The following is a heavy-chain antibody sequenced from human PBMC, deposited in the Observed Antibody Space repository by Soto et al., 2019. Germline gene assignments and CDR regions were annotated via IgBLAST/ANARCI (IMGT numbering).Heavy chain of an antibody. CDR2: ISGYNGNT. V-gene: IGHV1-18*01. CDR3: SRFIMVGGWFDPNYYHGMDV. Sequence: ASVKVSCKTSGYTFSNYGINWVRQSPGQGLEWMGWISGYNGNTNYAQTVQGRVTMTTDTSTGTVYMELRSLKSDDTAIYYCSRFIMVGGWFDPNYYHGMDVWGQGTTVTVSS. CDR1: GYTFSNYG. D-gene: IGHD6-19*01. J-gene: IGHJ6*02.